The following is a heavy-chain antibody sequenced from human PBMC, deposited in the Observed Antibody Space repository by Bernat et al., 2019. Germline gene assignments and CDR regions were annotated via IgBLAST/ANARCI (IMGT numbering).Heavy chain of an antibody. J-gene: IGHJ4*02. CDR3: VKESMVQGVPYNFFDY. CDR2: ISNNGGST. CDR1: GFTYAW. Sequence: EVQLVESGGGLVKPGGSLRLSCAASGFTYAWMSWVRQAPGKGLEYVSTISNNGGSTYFADSVKGRFTISRDNSKNTLYLQMSSLRTEDTAVYYCVKESMVQGVPYNFFDYWGQGTLVTVSS. V-gene: IGHV3-64D*06. D-gene: IGHD3-10*01.